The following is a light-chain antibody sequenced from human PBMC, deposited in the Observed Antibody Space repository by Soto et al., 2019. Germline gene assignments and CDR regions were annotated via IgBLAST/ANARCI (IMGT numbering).Light chain of an antibody. CDR3: SSYTSSSTLP. V-gene: IGLV2-14*01. CDR2: EVS. Sequence: QSALTQPASVSGSPGQSITISCTGTSSDVGGYNYVSWYQQHPGKAPELMIYEVSNRPSGVSNRFSGSKSGNTASLTISGLQAEDEADYYCSSYTSSSTLPFGTGTKLTVL. J-gene: IGLJ1*01. CDR1: SSDVGGYNY.